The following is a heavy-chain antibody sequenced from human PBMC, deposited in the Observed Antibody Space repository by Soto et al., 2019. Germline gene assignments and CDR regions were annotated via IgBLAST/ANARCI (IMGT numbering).Heavy chain of an antibody. J-gene: IGHJ4*02. CDR3: AIPPPIAVAGPDY. Sequence: PSETLSLTCTVSGGSISGSPYHWGWIRQPPGKGLEWIGSIGDDGRVYYNPSLTGRATLFVDTSKNRFSLNLNSVTAADTAVYYCAIPPPIAVAGPDYWGQGILVTVSS. V-gene: IGHV4-39*02. D-gene: IGHD6-19*01. CDR2: IGDDGRV. CDR1: GGSISGSPYH.